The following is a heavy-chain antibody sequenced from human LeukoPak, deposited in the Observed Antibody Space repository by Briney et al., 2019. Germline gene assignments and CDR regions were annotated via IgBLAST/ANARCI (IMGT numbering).Heavy chain of an antibody. Sequence: PSETLSLTCTVSGGSISSYYWSWIRQPPGKGLEWIGYIYYSGSTNYNPSLKSRVTISVDTSKNQFSLKLSSVTAADTAVYYCARQGPSSSGWYLNWYFDLWGRGTLVTVSS. D-gene: IGHD6-19*01. CDR3: ARQGPSSSGWYLNWYFDL. CDR2: IYYSGST. V-gene: IGHV4-59*08. J-gene: IGHJ2*01. CDR1: GGSISSYY.